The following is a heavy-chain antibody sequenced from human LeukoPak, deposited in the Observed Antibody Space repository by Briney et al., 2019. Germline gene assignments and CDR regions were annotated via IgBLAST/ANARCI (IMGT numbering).Heavy chain of an antibody. CDR2: INHSGST. D-gene: IGHD3-10*01. CDR1: GGSFSGYY. Sequence: SETLSLTCAVYGGSFSGYYWSWIRQPPGKGLEWIGEINHSGSTNYDPSLKSRVTISVDTSKNQFSLKLSSVTAADTAVYYCARRKTYYYGSGSATIDYWGQGTLVTVSS. J-gene: IGHJ4*02. V-gene: IGHV4-34*01. CDR3: ARRKTYYYGSGSATIDY.